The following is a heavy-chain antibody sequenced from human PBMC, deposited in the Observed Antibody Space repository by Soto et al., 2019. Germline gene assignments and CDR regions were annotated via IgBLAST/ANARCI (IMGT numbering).Heavy chain of an antibody. V-gene: IGHV1-3*01. CDR3: ARARGAAGHYYYGMDV. Sequence: ASVKVSCKASGYTFTSYAMHWVRQAPGQRLEWMGWINAGSGGTNYSQKFQGRVTMTRDTSISTAYMELSSLRSEDTAVYYCARARGAAGHYYYGMDVWGQGTTVTVSS. CDR2: INAGSGGT. D-gene: IGHD6-13*01. CDR1: GYTFTSYA. J-gene: IGHJ6*02.